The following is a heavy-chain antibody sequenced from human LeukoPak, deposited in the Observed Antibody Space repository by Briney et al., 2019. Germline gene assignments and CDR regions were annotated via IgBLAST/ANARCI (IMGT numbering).Heavy chain of an antibody. Sequence: ASVKVSCKTSGYMFTTYYPHWVRQAPGQGLEWMGWINPHSGGTNYAQKFQGRVTMTRDTSISTAYMELSRLRSDDTAVYYCARDLIRGSSIHWGQGTLVTVSS. V-gene: IGHV1-2*02. CDR2: INPHSGGT. CDR1: GYMFTTYY. D-gene: IGHD1-26*01. CDR3: ARDLIRGSSIH. J-gene: IGHJ4*02.